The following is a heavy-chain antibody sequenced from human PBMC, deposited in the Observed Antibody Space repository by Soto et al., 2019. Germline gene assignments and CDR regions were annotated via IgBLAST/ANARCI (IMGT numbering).Heavy chain of an antibody. J-gene: IGHJ3*02. CDR3: ARHLFYNWNDVWAFDI. D-gene: IGHD1-1*01. CDR1: GYSFTSYW. Sequence: GESLKISCKGPGYSFTSYWIGWVRQMPGKGLEWMGIIYPGDSDTRYSPSFQGQVTISADKSISTAYLQWSSLKASDTAMYYCARHLFYNWNDVWAFDIWGQGTMVTVS. V-gene: IGHV5-51*01. CDR2: IYPGDSDT.